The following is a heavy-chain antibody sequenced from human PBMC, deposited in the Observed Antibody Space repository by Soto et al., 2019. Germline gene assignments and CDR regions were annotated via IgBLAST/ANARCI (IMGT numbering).Heavy chain of an antibody. Sequence: QVQLVESGGGVVQPGRALRLSCAASGFTFSSYGMHWVRQAPGKGLERVAVISYDGSNKYSADSVKGRFTISRDNSKNTLYLQMNSLIAEDTAVYYCAKSVIVVATFDYWGQGTLVTVSS. CDR1: GFTFSSYG. CDR2: ISYDGSNK. V-gene: IGHV3-30*18. J-gene: IGHJ4*02. D-gene: IGHD3-22*01. CDR3: AKSVIVVATFDY.